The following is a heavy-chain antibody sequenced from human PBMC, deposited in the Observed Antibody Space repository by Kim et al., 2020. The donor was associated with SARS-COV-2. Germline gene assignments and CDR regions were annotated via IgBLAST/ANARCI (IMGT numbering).Heavy chain of an antibody. D-gene: IGHD2-15*01. CDR2: ISGTGTIT. V-gene: IGHV3-48*04. CDR3: VSENYWAFDI. CDR1: GFTLSLYS. Sequence: GGSLRLSCATSGFTLSLYSMNWVRQSPGKGLEWVSHISGTGTITKHADSVRGRFTISRDNAKNSLFLQMNGLRAEDTAVYYCVSENYWAFDIWGQGTLFT. J-gene: IGHJ3*02.